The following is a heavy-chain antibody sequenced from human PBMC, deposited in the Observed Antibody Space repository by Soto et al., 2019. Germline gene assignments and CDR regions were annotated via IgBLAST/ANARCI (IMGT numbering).Heavy chain of an antibody. CDR2: IINDGSNK. J-gene: IGHJ6*02. V-gene: IGHV3-30*02. CDR1: GFTFRSYG. CDR3: VKDQLNYYYYGMAV. Sequence: VGSLRLSCAASGFTFRSYGMHWVRQAPGKGLEWVASIINDGSNKYYAVPVKGRFSISRDNSKDTLYLQMDSLRAEDTAVYYCVKDQLNYYYYGMAVWGQGTAVSVSS.